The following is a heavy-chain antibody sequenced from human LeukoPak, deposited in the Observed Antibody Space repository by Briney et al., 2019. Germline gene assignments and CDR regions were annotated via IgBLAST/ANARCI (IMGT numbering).Heavy chain of an antibody. J-gene: IGHJ3*02. CDR3: ARFAEPSDDAFDI. Sequence: ASVKVSCTASGYTFTSYDINWVRQATGQGLEWMGWMNPNSGNTGYAQKFQGRVTITRNTSISTAYMELSSLRSEDTAVYYCARFAEPSDDAFDIWGQGTMVTVSS. CDR2: MNPNSGNT. V-gene: IGHV1-8*03. CDR1: GYTFTSYD.